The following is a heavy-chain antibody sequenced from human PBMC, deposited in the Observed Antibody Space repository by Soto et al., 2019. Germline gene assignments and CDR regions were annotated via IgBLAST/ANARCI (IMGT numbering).Heavy chain of an antibody. CDR3: AKPGNSGYDFLPMA. Sequence: GGSLRLSCAASGFTFSSYWMSWVRQAPGKGLEWVANIKQGGSEKYYVDSVKGRFTISRDNSKNSLYLQMNSLRAEDTAVYYCAKPGNSGYDFLPMAWGQGTLVTVSS. V-gene: IGHV3-7*03. CDR1: GFTFSSYW. CDR2: IKQGGSEK. J-gene: IGHJ5*02. D-gene: IGHD5-12*01.